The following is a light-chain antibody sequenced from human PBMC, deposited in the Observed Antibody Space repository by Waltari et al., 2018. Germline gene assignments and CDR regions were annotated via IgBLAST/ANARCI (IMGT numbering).Light chain of an antibody. CDR2: DVS. Sequence: QSALSQPRSVSGSPGQSVTISCLGTSTEIVNYTYVTWYQHHPGKAPRLVIYDVSRRPSGVPDRFSGSKIGDVASLTISGVQPDDEADYFCCSFDGRSILFGGGT. CDR1: STEIVNYTY. CDR3: CSFDGRSIL. V-gene: IGLV2-11*01. J-gene: IGLJ2*01.